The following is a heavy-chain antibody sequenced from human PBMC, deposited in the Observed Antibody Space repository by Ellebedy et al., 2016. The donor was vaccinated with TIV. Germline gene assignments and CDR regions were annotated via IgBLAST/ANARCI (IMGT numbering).Heavy chain of an antibody. CDR1: GFTFSSYE. CDR3: ARGPYSYYGMDV. CDR2: ISSRGNTI. V-gene: IGHV3-48*03. J-gene: IGHJ6*02. Sequence: PGGSLRLSCAASGFTFSSYEMNWVRQAPGKGLEWLSYISSRGNTIYYADSVKGRFTISRDNAKNSLYRQMSSLRAEDTAVYYCARGPYSYYGMDVWGQGTTVTVSS.